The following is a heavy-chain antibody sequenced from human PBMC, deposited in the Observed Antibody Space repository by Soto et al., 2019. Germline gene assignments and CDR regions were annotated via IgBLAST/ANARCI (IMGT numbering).Heavy chain of an antibody. J-gene: IGHJ4*02. Sequence: SETLSLTCTVSGGSISSSSHYWGWIRQPPGEGLEWIGSIYYSGSTYYNPSLKSRVTISVDTSKNQFSLKLSSVTAADTAVYYCARGGNYDILTGFPYYFDYWGQGTLVTVS. V-gene: IGHV4-39*07. CDR2: IYYSGST. CDR3: ARGGNYDILTGFPYYFDY. D-gene: IGHD3-9*01. CDR1: GGSISSSSHY.